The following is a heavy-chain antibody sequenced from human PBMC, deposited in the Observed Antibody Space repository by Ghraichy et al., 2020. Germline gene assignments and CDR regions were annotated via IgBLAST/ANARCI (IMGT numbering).Heavy chain of an antibody. CDR2: ISGSGGST. CDR1: GFTFSSYA. D-gene: IGHD2-2*01. Sequence: GSLRLSCAASGFTFSSYAMSWVRQAPGKGLEWVSAISGSGGSTYYADSVKGRFTISRDNSKNTLYLQMNSLRAEDTAVYYCAKEWMRYCSSTSCLNWFDPWGQGTLVTVSS. V-gene: IGHV3-23*01. J-gene: IGHJ5*02. CDR3: AKEWMRYCSSTSCLNWFDP.